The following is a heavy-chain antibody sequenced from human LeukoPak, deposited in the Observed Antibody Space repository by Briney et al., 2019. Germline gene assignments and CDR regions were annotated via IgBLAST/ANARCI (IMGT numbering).Heavy chain of an antibody. CDR1: GFTFSDYY. D-gene: IGHD5-24*01. CDR3: ARAKEMPTTHYDVFDI. V-gene: IGHV3-11*01. CDR2: ISSSGSTI. Sequence: GGSLRLSCAASGFTFSDYYMTWIRQAPGKGLEWVSYISSSGSTIYYADSVKGRFTISRDKAKNSLYLQMNSLRAEDTAVYYCARAKEMPTTHYDVFDIWGQGTMVTVSS. J-gene: IGHJ3*02.